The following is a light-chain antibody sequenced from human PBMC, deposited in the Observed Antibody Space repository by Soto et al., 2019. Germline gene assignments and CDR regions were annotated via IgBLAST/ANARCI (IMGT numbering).Light chain of an antibody. Sequence: QSALTQPASVSGSPGQSITISCTGTSSDVGGYNHVSWYQQHPGKAPKLLISEVTNRPSGVSNRFSGSKSGNTASLTISGLQAEDEADYYCSSYTTNITPVVFGGGTKLTVL. CDR2: EVT. CDR1: SSDVGGYNH. J-gene: IGLJ2*01. CDR3: SSYTTNITPVV. V-gene: IGLV2-14*01.